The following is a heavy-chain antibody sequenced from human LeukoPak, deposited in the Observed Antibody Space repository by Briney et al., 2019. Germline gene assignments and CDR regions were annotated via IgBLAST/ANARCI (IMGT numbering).Heavy chain of an antibody. V-gene: IGHV4-59*01. CDR1: GGSISSYY. CDR2: IYYSGST. Sequence: SETLSLTCTVSGGSISSYYWSWIRQPPGKGLEWIGYIYYSGSTNYNPPLKSRVTISVDTSKNQFSLKLSSVTVADTAVYYCARDNGFAGFGELYHNWFDPWGQGTLVTVSS. J-gene: IGHJ5*02. D-gene: IGHD3-10*01. CDR3: ARDNGFAGFGELYHNWFDP.